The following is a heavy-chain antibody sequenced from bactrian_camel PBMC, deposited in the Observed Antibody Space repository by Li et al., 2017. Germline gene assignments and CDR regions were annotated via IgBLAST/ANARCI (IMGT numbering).Heavy chain of an antibody. CDR2: IDSDGTV. V-gene: IGHV3S53*01. J-gene: IGHJ6*01. Sequence: HVQLVESGGGSVQAGGSLRLSCTVSGYIYSFYCLGWFRQAPGKEREGVVLIDSDGTVKNADSVKGRFTLSKDNDKNTLYLQMNSLKPEDTAMYYCAADCPTTRASLKVVVTALDFGRWGPGTQVTVS. CDR3: AADCPTTRASLKVVVTALDFGR. D-gene: IGHD2*01. CDR1: GYIYSFYC.